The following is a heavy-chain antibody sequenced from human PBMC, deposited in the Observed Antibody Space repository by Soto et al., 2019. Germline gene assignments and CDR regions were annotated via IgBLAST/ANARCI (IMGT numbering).Heavy chain of an antibody. CDR1: GYTFTGYY. V-gene: IGHV1-2*02. CDR3: ARVAEPYYYYGMDV. D-gene: IGHD2-15*01. J-gene: IGHJ6*02. Sequence: ASVKFSCNSSGYTFTGYYMHWVRHAPGQGLEWMGWINPNSGGTNYAQKFQGRVTMTRDTSISTAYMELSRLRSDDTAVYYCARVAEPYYYYGMDVWGRGTTVTVSS. CDR2: INPNSGGT.